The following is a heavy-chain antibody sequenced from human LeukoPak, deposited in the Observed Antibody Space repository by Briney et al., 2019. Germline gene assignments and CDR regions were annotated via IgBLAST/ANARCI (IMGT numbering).Heavy chain of an antibody. CDR1: GFTFSSYW. D-gene: IGHD5-12*01. CDR2: IKQDGSEK. J-gene: IGHJ4*02. Sequence: PGGSLRLSCAASGFTFSSYWMSWVRQAPGKGLEWVANIKQDGSEKYYVDSVKGRFTISRDNAKNTLYLQMNSLRAEDTAVYYSASQVYSGYDSLFLWGQGTLVTVPS. V-gene: IGHV3-7*01. CDR3: ASQVYSGYDSLFL.